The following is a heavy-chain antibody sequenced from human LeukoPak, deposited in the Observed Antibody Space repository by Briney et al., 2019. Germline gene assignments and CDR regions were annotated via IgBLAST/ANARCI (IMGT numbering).Heavy chain of an antibody. V-gene: IGHV3-33*01. CDR1: GFTFSSYG. J-gene: IGHJ6*02. CDR3: ARGEKFGPYGMDV. D-gene: IGHD3-16*01. Sequence: PGGSLRLSCAASGFTFSSYGMHWVRQAPGKGLEWVAVIWYDGSNKYYADSVKGRFTISRDNSKNTLYLQMNSLRAEDTAVYYCARGEKFGPYGMDVWGQGTTVTVSS. CDR2: IWYDGSNK.